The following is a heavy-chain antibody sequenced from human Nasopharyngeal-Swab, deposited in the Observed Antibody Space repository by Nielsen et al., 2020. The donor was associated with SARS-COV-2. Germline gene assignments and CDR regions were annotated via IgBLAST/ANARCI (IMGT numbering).Heavy chain of an antibody. D-gene: IGHD2-8*01. J-gene: IGHJ1*01. CDR1: GFIVSSTY. V-gene: IGHV3-53*01. CDR3: ARDLGGGYCTTINCLGS. Sequence: GESLKISCAVSGFIVSSTYMSWVRQAAGKGLEWVSVTEIGGITHYADSVKGRFTISRDSSTNTLYLQMNSLRVEDTAVYYCARDLGGGYCTTINCLGSWGQGTLVTVSS. CDR2: TEIGGIT.